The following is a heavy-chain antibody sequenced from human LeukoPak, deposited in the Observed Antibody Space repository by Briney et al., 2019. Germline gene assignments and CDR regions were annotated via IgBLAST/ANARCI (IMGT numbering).Heavy chain of an antibody. CDR1: GFTLSTYT. CDR2: ISSASTTK. J-gene: IGHJ5*02. D-gene: IGHD4-17*01. Sequence: GGSLRLSCTASGFTLSTYTMNWVRQAPGKGLEWVSYISSASTTKYYADSVKGRFTISRDNSKNSLDLQMNRLTAEDTAVYYCARDRSLVDGDYGVWFDAWGQGSLVTVSS. CDR3: ARDRSLVDGDYGVWFDA. V-gene: IGHV3-48*04.